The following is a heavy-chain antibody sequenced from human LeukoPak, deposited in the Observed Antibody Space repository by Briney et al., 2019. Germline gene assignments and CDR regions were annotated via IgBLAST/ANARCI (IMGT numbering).Heavy chain of an antibody. CDR1: RSTFSSLD. D-gene: IGHD5-12*01. J-gene: IGHJ4*02. V-gene: IGHV3-21*01. CDR2: TNWDASYI. CDR3: GMRGLSFD. Sequence: GVSLRLSCAASRSTFSSLDFKWLPQAPGKGREWCTSTNWDASYIFYADSVRGRFTISRDNAKNSLYLQMTDQRAEYTAVYYCGMRGLSFDWGQGTLVTVSS.